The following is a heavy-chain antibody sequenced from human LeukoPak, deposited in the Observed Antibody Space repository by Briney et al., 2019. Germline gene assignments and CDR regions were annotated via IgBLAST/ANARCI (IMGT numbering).Heavy chain of an antibody. J-gene: IGHJ4*02. CDR2: IYYSGST. CDR1: GGSISSYY. CDR3: ARGGDGYNPVDY. V-gene: IGHV4-59*01. Sequence: SETLSLTCTVSGGSISSYYWSWIRQPPGKGLEWIGYIYYSGSTDYNPSLKSRVTISVDTSKNQFSLKLSSVTAADTAVYYCARGGDGYNPVDYWGQGTLVTVSS. D-gene: IGHD5-24*01.